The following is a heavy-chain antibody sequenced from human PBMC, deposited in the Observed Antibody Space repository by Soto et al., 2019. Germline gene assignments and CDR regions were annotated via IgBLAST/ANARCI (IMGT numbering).Heavy chain of an antibody. CDR2: IYYSGST. J-gene: IGHJ4*02. D-gene: IGHD2-8*02. V-gene: IGHV4-59*01. CDR3: ARLRKDWRYDY. Sequence: QVQLKESGPGLVKPSETLSLTCTVSGGSISSYYWSWIRQPQGKGLEWIGYIYYSGSTNYNPSLKSRVTISVDTSKNQFSLKLSSVTAADTAVYYCARLRKDWRYDYWGQGTLVTVSS. CDR1: GGSISSYY.